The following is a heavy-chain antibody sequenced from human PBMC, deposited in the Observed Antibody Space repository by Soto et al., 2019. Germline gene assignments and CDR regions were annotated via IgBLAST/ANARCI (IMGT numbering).Heavy chain of an antibody. J-gene: IGHJ6*02. CDR2: ISSSGGTI. V-gene: IGHV3-48*03. CDR3: ATLTRMTADVTEFDFRPV. D-gene: IGHD6-13*01. CDR1: GFTFSSYE. Sequence: GGSLRLSCAASGFTFSSYEMNWVRQAPGKGLEWVSYISSSGGTIFYVDSVKGRFTISRDNAKNSLYLQMNSLRAEDTAVYYCATLTRMTADVTEFDFRPVWGQGTTVTVSS.